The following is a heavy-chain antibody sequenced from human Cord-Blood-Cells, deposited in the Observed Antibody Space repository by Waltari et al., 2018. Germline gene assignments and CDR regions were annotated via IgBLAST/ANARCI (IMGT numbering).Heavy chain of an antibody. D-gene: IGHD3-10*01. Sequence: QVQLQQWGAGLLKPSETLSLTCAVYGGSFSGYYWSWIRQPPGKGLEWIGEINHSGSTNYNPSLKSRVTISVDTSKNQFSLKLSSVTAADTAVYYCARGAGTTDHDAFDIWGQGTMVTVSS. CDR1: GGSFSGYY. J-gene: IGHJ3*02. V-gene: IGHV4-34*01. CDR3: ARGAGTTDHDAFDI. CDR2: INHSGST.